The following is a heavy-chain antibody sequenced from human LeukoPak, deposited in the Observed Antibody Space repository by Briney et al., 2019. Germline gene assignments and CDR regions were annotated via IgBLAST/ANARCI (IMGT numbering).Heavy chain of an antibody. CDR2: INHSGST. CDR3: ARGARYCSSTSCFKNWFDP. V-gene: IGHV4-34*01. CDR1: GGSFSGYY. J-gene: IGHJ5*02. D-gene: IGHD2-2*01. Sequence: PSETLSLTCAVCGGSFSGYYWSWIRQPPGKGLEWIGEINHSGSTNYNPSLKSRVTISVDTSKNQVSLKLSSVTAADTAVYYCARGARYCSSTSCFKNWFDPWGQGTLVTVSS.